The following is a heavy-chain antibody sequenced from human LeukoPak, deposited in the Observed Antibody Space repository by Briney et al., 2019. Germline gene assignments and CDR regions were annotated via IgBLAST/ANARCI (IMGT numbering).Heavy chain of an antibody. D-gene: IGHD3-16*01. CDR2: INAGNGNT. CDR3: ATGGFRGEGGAFDI. V-gene: IGHV1-3*01. CDR1: GYTFTNYA. Sequence: ASVKVSCKDSGYTFTNYAMHWVRQAPGQRLEWMGWINAGNGNTKYSQKFQGRVTITRDTSASTAYMKLSSLRSEDTAVYYCATGGFRGEGGAFDIWGQGTMVTVSS. J-gene: IGHJ3*02.